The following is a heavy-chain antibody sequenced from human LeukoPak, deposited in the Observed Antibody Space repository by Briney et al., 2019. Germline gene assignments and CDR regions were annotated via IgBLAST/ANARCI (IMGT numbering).Heavy chain of an antibody. CDR1: GYTFTSYG. Sequence: ASVKVFCKASGYTFTSYGISWVRRAPGQGLEWMGWISAYNGNTNYAQKLQGRVTMTTDTSTSTAYMELRSLRSDDTAVYYCAREPLGYCSSTSCYRGRFVDYWGQGTLVTVSS. J-gene: IGHJ4*02. V-gene: IGHV1-18*04. D-gene: IGHD2-2*02. CDR2: ISAYNGNT. CDR3: AREPLGYCSSTSCYRGRFVDY.